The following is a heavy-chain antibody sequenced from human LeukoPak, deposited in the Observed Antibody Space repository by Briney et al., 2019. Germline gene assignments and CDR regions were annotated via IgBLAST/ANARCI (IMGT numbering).Heavy chain of an antibody. CDR2: ISSSSSYI. D-gene: IGHD6-19*01. Sequence: GGSLRLSCAASGFTFSSYSMNWVRQAPGKGLEWVSSISSSSSYIYYADSVKGRFTISRDNAKNSLYLQMNSLRAEDTAVYYCAGPQGRAVAPRHYYYYMDVWDKGTTVTISS. J-gene: IGHJ6*03. V-gene: IGHV3-21*01. CDR3: AGPQGRAVAPRHYYYYMDV. CDR1: GFTFSSYS.